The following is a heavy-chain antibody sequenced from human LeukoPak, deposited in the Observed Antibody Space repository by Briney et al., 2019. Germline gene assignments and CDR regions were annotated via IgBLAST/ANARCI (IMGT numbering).Heavy chain of an antibody. CDR2: ISYSGST. Sequence: SETLSLTCTVSGGSISSYFWSWIRQPPGKGLEWIGYISYSGSTNYSPSLKSRVTISVDTSKNHFSLRLSSVTAADTAVYYCARQGEFSGYQASASWGQGTLVTVSS. D-gene: IGHD5-12*01. CDR3: ARQGEFSGYQASAS. J-gene: IGHJ5*02. CDR1: GGSISSYF. V-gene: IGHV4-59*08.